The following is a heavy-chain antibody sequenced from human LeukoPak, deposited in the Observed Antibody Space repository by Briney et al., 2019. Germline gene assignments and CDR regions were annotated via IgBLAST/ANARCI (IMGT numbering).Heavy chain of an antibody. CDR2: ISPDGSTT. J-gene: IGHJ4*02. D-gene: IGHD4-11*01. Sequence: PGGSLRLSCAASGFSIRSYWMHWVRQVPGKGLVWVSRISPDGSTTGYADSVKGRFTASRDNARNTLYLQINSLRAEDSAVYYCTRDRTTITLFELWGQGTLVTVSS. CDR1: GFSIRSYW. CDR3: TRDRTTITLFEL. V-gene: IGHV3-74*01.